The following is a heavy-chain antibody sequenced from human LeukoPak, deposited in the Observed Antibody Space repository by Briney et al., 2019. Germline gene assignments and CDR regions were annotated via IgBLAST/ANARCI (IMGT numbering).Heavy chain of an antibody. CDR3: ARETTVTLIVTFDY. CDR1: GFTFSSYW. CDR2: IKQDGSEK. Sequence: PGGSLRLSCAASGFTFSSYWMSWVRQAPGKGLEWVANIKQDGSEKYYVDSVKGRFTISRDNAKNSLYLQMNSLRAEDTAVYYCARETTVTLIVTFDYWGQGTLVTVSS. J-gene: IGHJ4*02. V-gene: IGHV3-7*01. D-gene: IGHD4-17*01.